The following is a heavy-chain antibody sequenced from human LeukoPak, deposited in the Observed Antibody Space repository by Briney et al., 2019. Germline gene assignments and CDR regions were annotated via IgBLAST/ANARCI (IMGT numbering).Heavy chain of an antibody. J-gene: IGHJ4*02. CDR3: ARVTTGGYYNY. CDR1: GDSISSGSYY. D-gene: IGHD3-22*01. V-gene: IGHV4-61*02. CDR2: IYTSGST. Sequence: SETLPLTCTDSGDSISSGSYYWSWIRQPAGKGLEWIGRIYTSGSTNYNPSLKSRVTISLDTSENHFSLKLSSVTAADTAVYYCARVTTGGYYNYWGQGTLVTVSS.